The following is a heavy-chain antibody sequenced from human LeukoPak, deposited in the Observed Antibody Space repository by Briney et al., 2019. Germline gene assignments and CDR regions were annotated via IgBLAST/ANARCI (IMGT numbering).Heavy chain of an antibody. J-gene: IGHJ4*02. CDR2: IYYSGST. V-gene: IGHV4-39*01. Sequence: SETLSLTCTVSGGSISSYYWGWIRQPPGKGLEWIGSIYYSGSTYYNPSLKSRVTISVDASKNQFSLKLSSVTAADTAVYYCARRRATVTTSYFDYWGQGTLVTVSS. CDR1: GGSISSYY. D-gene: IGHD4-17*01. CDR3: ARRRATVTTSYFDY.